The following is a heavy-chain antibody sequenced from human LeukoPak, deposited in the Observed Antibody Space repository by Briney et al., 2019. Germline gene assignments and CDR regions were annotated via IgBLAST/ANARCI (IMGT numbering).Heavy chain of an antibody. J-gene: IGHJ4*02. D-gene: IGHD3-16*01. CDR2: ISATGNTK. CDR1: GFSFADYE. CDR3: ARDRAFGVDFDY. Sequence: GGSLRLSCEASGFSFADYEMSWFRQAPGKGPEWILYISATGNTKYYADSVRGRFSTSRDNAKSSLYLQMSTLRVDDTAVYYCARDRAFGVDFDYWGQGTLVTVSS. V-gene: IGHV3-11*01.